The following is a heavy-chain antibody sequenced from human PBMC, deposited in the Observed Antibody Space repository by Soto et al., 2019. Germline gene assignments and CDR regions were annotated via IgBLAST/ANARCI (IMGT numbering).Heavy chain of an antibody. Sequence: GGSLRLSCAASGFTFSSYAMSWVRQAPGKGLGWVSVIYSGDITKYADSVKGRFTISRDNSKNTLYLQMNSLRAEDTAVYYCARDHDFDVWGQGTTVTVSS. CDR1: GFTFSSYA. CDR3: ARDHDFDV. D-gene: IGHD1-1*01. J-gene: IGHJ6*02. CDR2: IYSGDIT. V-gene: IGHV3-53*01.